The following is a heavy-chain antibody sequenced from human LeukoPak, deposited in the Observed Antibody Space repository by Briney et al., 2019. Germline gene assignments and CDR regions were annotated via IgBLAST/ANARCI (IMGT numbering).Heavy chain of an antibody. V-gene: IGHV1-8*01. J-gene: IGHJ1*01. D-gene: IGHD6-19*01. CDR2: MNPNNGNT. Sequence: ASVKVSCKASGYTFISYDINWVRQATGQGLEWMGWMNPNNGNTHYAQKFQGRVTLTRNTSISTANMELSSLRSEDTAVYYCTRGGPVAGTHKYFQHWGQGTLVTVSS. CDR1: GYTFISYD. CDR3: TRGGPVAGTHKYFQH.